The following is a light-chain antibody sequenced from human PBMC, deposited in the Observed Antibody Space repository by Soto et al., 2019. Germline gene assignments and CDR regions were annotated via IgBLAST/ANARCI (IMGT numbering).Light chain of an antibody. CDR3: QQYNSYSQT. CDR1: QSISSW. V-gene: IGKV1-5*03. CDR2: KAY. J-gene: IGKJ1*01. Sequence: DIQMTQSPSTLSASVGDRVTITCRASQSISSWLAWYQQKPGKAPKPLIYKAYSLESGVPSRFSGSGSGTEFTLTISSLQPDDFATYYCQQYNSYSQTFGQGTKVEIK.